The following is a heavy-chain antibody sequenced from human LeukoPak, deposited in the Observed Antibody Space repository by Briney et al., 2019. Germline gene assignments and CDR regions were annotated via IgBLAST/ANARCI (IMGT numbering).Heavy chain of an antibody. CDR1: GFTFSSYA. J-gene: IGHJ4*02. CDR2: ISGSGGST. D-gene: IGHD6-13*01. Sequence: GGSLRLSCAASGFTFSSYAMSWVRQAPGKSLEWVSAISGSGGSTYYADSVKGRLTISRDNAKNSLYLQMNSLRAEDTAVYYCARDFPRDSIDYWGQGTLVTVSS. V-gene: IGHV3-23*01. CDR3: ARDFPRDSIDY.